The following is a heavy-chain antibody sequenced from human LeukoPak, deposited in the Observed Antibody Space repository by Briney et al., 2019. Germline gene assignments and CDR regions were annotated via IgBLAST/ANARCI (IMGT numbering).Heavy chain of an antibody. V-gene: IGHV3-23*01. J-gene: IGHJ4*02. D-gene: IGHD2-15*01. CDR1: GFTFSSYA. CDR3: AKAPLAPIVVVVAATYDY. CDR2: ISGSGGST. Sequence: GGSLRLSCAASGFTFSSYAMSWVRQAPGKGLEWVSAISGSGGSTYYADSVKGRFTISRDNSKNTLYLQMNSLRAEDTAVYYCAKAPLAPIVVVVAATYDYWGQGTLVTVSS.